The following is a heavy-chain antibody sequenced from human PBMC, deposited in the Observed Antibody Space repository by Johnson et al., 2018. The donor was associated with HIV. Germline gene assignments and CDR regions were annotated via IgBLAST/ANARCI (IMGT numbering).Heavy chain of an antibody. Sequence: VQLVESGGGLIQPGGSLRLSCAASGFTVSSNYMSWVRQAPGKGLEWVSIIYSGGSTYYADSVKGRFTISRDNSKNTLYLQMNSLRAEDTAVYYCAREMNAGNDAFDIWGQGTMVTVSS. J-gene: IGHJ3*02. CDR2: IYSGGST. CDR3: AREMNAGNDAFDI. CDR1: GFTVSSNY. V-gene: IGHV3-66*03.